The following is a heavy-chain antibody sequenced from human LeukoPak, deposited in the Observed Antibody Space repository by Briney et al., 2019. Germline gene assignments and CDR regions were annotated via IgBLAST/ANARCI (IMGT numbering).Heavy chain of an antibody. CDR1: GFTFSNYP. CDR2: LGSTAYGGTT. J-gene: IGHJ4*02. D-gene: IGHD3-9*01. CDR3: TRPYYEYLTGYYSDY. V-gene: IGHV3-49*04. Sequence: GGSLRLSCTTSGFTFSNYPMSWVRQAPGKGLEWLALLGSTAYGGTTKYAASVKGRFTISRDDSKSIAYLQMNSLKTEDTAVYYCTRPYYEYLTGYYSDYWGQGTLVTVSS.